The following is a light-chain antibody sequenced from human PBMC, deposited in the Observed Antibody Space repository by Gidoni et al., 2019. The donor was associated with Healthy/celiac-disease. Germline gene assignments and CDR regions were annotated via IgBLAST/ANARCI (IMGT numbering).Light chain of an antibody. Sequence: EIVMTQSPATLSVSPGERATLSCRASQRVSRNLAWYQQKPGLAPRLLLYGASTRATGIPARFSGSGSGTEFTLTISSLQSEDFAVYYCQQYNNWPLTFGQGTKVEIK. J-gene: IGKJ1*01. CDR1: QRVSRN. CDR2: GAS. CDR3: QQYNNWPLT. V-gene: IGKV3-15*01.